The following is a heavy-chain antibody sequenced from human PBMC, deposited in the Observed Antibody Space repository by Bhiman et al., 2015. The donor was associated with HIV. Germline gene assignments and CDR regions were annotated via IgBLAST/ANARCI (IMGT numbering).Heavy chain of an antibody. V-gene: IGHV3-30*04. D-gene: IGHD6-13*01. Sequence: QVQLVESGGSVVQPGRSLRLSCAASGFTFSSYAMHWVRQAPGKGLEWVAVISYDGSNKYYADSVKGRFTISRDNSKNTLYLQMNSLRADDTAVYYCARGERGIAAAAYFDYWGQGTLVTVSS. CDR3: ARGERGIAAAAYFDY. CDR1: GFTFSSYA. CDR2: ISYDGSNK. J-gene: IGHJ4*02.